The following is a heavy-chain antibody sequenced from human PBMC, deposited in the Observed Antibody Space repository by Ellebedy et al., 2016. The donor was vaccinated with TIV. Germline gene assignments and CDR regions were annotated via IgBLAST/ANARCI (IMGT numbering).Heavy chain of an antibody. CDR1: GFTFSNAW. CDR2: IKSKTDGGTT. V-gene: IGHV3-15*07. J-gene: IGHJ4*02. Sequence: GESLKISCAASGFTFSNAWMNWVRQAPGKGLEWVGRIKSKTDGGTTDYAAPVKGRFTISRADSKNTLYLQMNSLKTEDTAVYYCTTEGVLWDSQQKDGDYWGQGTLVTVSS. CDR3: TTEGVLWDSQQKDGDY. D-gene: IGHD2/OR15-2a*01.